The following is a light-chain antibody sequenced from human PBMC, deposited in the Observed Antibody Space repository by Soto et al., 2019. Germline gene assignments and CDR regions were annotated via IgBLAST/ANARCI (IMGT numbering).Light chain of an antibody. V-gene: IGLV2-14*01. CDR2: EVS. Sequence: QPVLTQPASVSGSPGQSITISCTGSSSDIGAYNYVSWYQQSPGKAPKLIIYEVSNRPSGISNRFSGSKSGNTASLTISGLQAEDEADYHCSSFTSTTILVFGGGTKVTVL. CDR1: SSDIGAYNY. CDR3: SSFTSTTILV. J-gene: IGLJ2*01.